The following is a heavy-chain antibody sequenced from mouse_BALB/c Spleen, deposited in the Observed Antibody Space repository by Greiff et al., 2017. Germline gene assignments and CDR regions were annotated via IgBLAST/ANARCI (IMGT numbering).Heavy chain of an antibody. CDR2: ISSGGGST. D-gene: IGHD4-1*01. CDR3: ARQDGTRYFDY. CDR1: GFAFSSYD. J-gene: IGHJ2*01. V-gene: IGHV5-12-1*01. Sequence: EVMLVESGGGLVKPGGSLKLSCAASGFAFSSYDMSWVRQTPEKRLEWVAYISSGGGSTYYPDTVKGRFTISRDNAKNTLYLQMSSLKSEDTAMYYCARQDGTRYFDYWGQGTTLTVSS.